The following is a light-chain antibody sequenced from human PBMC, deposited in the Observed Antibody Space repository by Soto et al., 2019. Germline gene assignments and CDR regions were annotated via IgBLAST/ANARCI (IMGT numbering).Light chain of an antibody. Sequence: DIHLTQSPSTHSASVGDRDDITCRASQSISQWVAWYQQKPGRAPELLIYEASKLKSGVPARFSGSGSGTEFSLTITSQQPDDSAMYYCQQYNGYSWTFGRGTKVDIK. CDR2: EAS. CDR1: QSISQW. CDR3: QQYNGYSWT. V-gene: IGKV1-5*01. J-gene: IGKJ1*01.